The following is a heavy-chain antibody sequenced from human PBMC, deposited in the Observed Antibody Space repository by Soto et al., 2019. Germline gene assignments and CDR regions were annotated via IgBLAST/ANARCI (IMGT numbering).Heavy chain of an antibody. CDR3: ASSSRSSSGDFDY. D-gene: IGHD6-6*01. J-gene: IGHJ4*02. CDR1: GGSISSYY. Sequence: SETLSLTCTVSGGSISSYYWSWIRQPPGKGLEWIGYIYYSGSTNYNPSLKSRVTISVDTSKNQFSLKLSSVTAADTAVYYCASSSRSSSGDFDYWGQGTLVTVSS. CDR2: IYYSGST. V-gene: IGHV4-59*08.